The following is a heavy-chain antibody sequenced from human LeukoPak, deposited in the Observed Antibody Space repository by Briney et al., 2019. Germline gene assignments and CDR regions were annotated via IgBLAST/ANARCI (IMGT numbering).Heavy chain of an antibody. Sequence: GGSLRLSCEASGFTFSSCGMHWVRQAPGKGLEWVAFIRYDGSNKYYADSVKGRFTISRDNSKNTLYLQMNSLRAEDTAVYYCAKDTMIGKLSLGGHFDYWGQGTLVTVSS. CDR1: GFTFSSCG. V-gene: IGHV3-30*02. CDR2: IRYDGSNK. D-gene: IGHD3-10*02. J-gene: IGHJ4*02. CDR3: AKDTMIGKLSLGGHFDY.